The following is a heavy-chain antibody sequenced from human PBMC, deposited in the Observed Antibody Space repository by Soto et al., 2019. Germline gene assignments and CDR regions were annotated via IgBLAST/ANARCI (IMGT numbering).Heavy chain of an antibody. V-gene: IGHV2-26*01. D-gene: IGHD3-22*01. CDR2: IFSNDEK. CDR1: GFSLSNARMG. J-gene: IGHJ6*02. Sequence: QVTLKESGPVLVKPTETLTLTCTVSGFSLSNARMGVSWIRQPPGKALEWLAHIFSNDEKSYSTSLKSRLTTSQDPSQXQVVLTMTTMDPVDTATYYCALVVITTSYYYGMDVWGQGTTVTVSS. CDR3: ALVVITTSYYYGMDV.